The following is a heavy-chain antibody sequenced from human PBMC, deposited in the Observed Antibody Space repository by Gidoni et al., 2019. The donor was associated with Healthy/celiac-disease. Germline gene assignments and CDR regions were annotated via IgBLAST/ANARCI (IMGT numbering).Heavy chain of an antibody. Sequence: EVQLVESGGGLVQPGGSLRLSCAASGFTFSSYDMNWVRQATGKGLEWVAAIGTAGDTYYPGSVKGRFTISRENAKNSLYLQMNSLRAGDTAVYYCARALYSSGWYYFDYWGQGTLVTVSS. CDR2: IGTAGDT. D-gene: IGHD6-19*01. V-gene: IGHV3-13*01. CDR3: ARALYSSGWYYFDY. J-gene: IGHJ4*02. CDR1: GFTFSSYD.